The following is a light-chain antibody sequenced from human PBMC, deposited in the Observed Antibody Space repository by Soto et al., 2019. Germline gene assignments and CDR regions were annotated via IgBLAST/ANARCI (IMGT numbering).Light chain of an antibody. V-gene: IGLV2-14*01. Sequence: QSALTQPASVSGSPGQSSTISCTGASSDVGGYNYVSWYQQHPGKAPKLMIYDVSDRPSGVSNRFSGSKSGNTASLTISGXXXXXXXDYYCSSYTSSSTRVFGPGTKL. CDR2: DVS. J-gene: IGLJ1*01. CDR3: SSYTSSSTRV. CDR1: SSDVGGYNY.